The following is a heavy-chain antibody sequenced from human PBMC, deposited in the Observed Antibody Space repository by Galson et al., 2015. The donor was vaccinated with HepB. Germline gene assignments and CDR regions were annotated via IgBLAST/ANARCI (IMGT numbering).Heavy chain of an antibody. CDR2: IYSGGST. J-gene: IGHJ6*03. CDR1: GFTVSSNY. Sequence: SLRLSCAASGFTVSSNYMSWVRQAPGKGLEWVSVIYSGGSTYYADSVKGRFTISRDNSKNTLYLQMNSLRAEDTAVYYCARVGGEEQQQVPFYYYYYMDVWGKGTTVTVSS. V-gene: IGHV3-53*01. D-gene: IGHD6-13*01. CDR3: ARVGGEEQQQVPFYYYYYMDV.